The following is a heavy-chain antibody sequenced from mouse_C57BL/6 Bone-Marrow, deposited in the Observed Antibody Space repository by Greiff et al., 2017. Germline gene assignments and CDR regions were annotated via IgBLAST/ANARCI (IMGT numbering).Heavy chain of an antibody. Sequence: QVQLQQSGAELVKPGASVTMSCKASGYTFTTYPIEWMQQNHGKSLEWIGNFHPYNDDTKYNEKFKGKATLTVEKSSSTVYLELSRVTSDDSAVYYCARGGNYGGYYFDYWGQGTTLTVSS. CDR2: FHPYNDDT. J-gene: IGHJ2*01. D-gene: IGHD2-1*01. V-gene: IGHV1-47*01. CDR1: GYTFTTYP. CDR3: ARGGNYGGYYFDY.